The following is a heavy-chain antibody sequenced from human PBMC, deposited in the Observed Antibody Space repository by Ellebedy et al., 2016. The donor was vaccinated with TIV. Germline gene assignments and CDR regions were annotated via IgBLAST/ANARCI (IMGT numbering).Heavy chain of an antibody. CDR2: IYTSGST. J-gene: IGHJ4*02. D-gene: IGHD3-22*01. CDR1: GCSISRYY. Sequence: MPSETLSLTCTASGCSISRYYWRWIRQPAGTGLEWIGRIYTSGSTNYNPSLKSPVTISVDTSKNQFSLKLGSVTAADTAVYYCSRDPYYYDSSGYFDYWGQGTLVTVSS. V-gene: IGHV4-4*07. CDR3: SRDPYYYDSSGYFDY.